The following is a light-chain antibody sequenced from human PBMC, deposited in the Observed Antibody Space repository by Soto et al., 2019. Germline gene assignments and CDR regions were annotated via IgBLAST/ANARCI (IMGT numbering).Light chain of an antibody. J-gene: IGLJ1*01. Sequence: QSALTQPASVSGSPGQSITISCTGTSSDVGGYNYVSWYQQHPGKAPKLMIYEVSNRPSGVCNRFSGSKSGNTASLTICGLQAEDEADYYCSSYSSSSTLYVFGTGTKLTVL. CDR3: SSYSSSSTLYV. CDR2: EVS. V-gene: IGLV2-14*01. CDR1: SSDVGGYNY.